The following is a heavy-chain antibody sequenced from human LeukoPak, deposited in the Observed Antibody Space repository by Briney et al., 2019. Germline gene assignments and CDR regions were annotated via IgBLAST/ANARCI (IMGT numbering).Heavy chain of an antibody. CDR3: ARDTATYDY. D-gene: IGHD4-11*01. CDR2: IKSDGSEE. V-gene: IGHV3-7*01. Sequence: GGSLRLSCATSGFIFSSYWMCWVRQAPGKGLEWVANIKSDGSEEYYGDSVKGRFTISRDNAKNSLYLQMNSLRAEDTAVYYCARDTATYDYWGQGTLVTVSS. J-gene: IGHJ4*02. CDR1: GFIFSSYW.